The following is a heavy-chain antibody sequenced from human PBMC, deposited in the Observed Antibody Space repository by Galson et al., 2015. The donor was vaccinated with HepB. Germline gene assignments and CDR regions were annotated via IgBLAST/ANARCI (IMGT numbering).Heavy chain of an antibody. J-gene: IGHJ6*02. D-gene: IGHD3-10*01. CDR2: IRYDGINK. Sequence: SLRLSCAASGFIFSSYGIHWVRQAPGKGLEWVAFIRYDGINKYYGDSVKGRFTISRDNSKNTLYLQMNSLRVEDTAVYYCAKPEAYYGWNGMDVWGQGTTVTVFS. CDR1: GFIFSSYG. CDR3: AKPEAYYGWNGMDV. V-gene: IGHV3-30*02.